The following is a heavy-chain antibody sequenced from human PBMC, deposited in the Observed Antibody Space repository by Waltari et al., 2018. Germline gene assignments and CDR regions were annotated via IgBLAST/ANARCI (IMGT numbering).Heavy chain of an antibody. D-gene: IGHD3-16*02. Sequence: QVQLQQWGAGLLKPSETLSPTCAVYGGSFRCYYWSWIRQPPGTGLEWIGEINHSGSTNYNPSLKSRVTISVDTSKNQFSLKLSSVTAADTAVYYCARGRFEYVWGSYRPGVDYWGQGTLVTVSS. V-gene: IGHV4-34*01. J-gene: IGHJ4*02. CDR3: ARGRFEYVWGSYRPGVDY. CDR2: INHSGST. CDR1: GGSFRCYY.